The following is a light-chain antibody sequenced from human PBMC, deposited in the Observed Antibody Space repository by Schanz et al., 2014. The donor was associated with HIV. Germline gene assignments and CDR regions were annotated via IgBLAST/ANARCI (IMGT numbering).Light chain of an antibody. J-gene: IGLJ2*01. V-gene: IGLV1-51*01. CDR3: GAWDSGRGAVV. Sequence: QSVLTQPPSMSAAPGQRVTISCAGSAFNIGQNYVSWFQQFPGTAPKLLIYANHQRPLEIPDRFSGSKTGTSATLAIIELQPGDEADYYCGAWDSGRGAVVFGGGTKLTVL. CDR2: ANH. CDR1: AFNIGQNY.